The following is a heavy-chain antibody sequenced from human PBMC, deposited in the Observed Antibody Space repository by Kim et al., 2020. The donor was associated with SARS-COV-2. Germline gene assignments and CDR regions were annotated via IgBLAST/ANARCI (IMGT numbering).Heavy chain of an antibody. D-gene: IGHD3-22*01. Sequence: SETLSLTCTVSGGSISSGGYYWSWIRQHPGKGLEWIGYIYSSGITYYNPSLKSRVTISVDTSKNQFSLKLSSVTAADTAVYFCGRGRITIMVVVDAFDIWGHGTMVTVSS. CDR1: GGSISSGGYY. CDR3: GRGRITIMVVVDAFDI. V-gene: IGHV4-31*03. CDR2: IYSSGIT. J-gene: IGHJ3*02.